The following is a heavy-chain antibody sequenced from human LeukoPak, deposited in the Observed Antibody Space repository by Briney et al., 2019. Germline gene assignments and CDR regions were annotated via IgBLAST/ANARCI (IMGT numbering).Heavy chain of an antibody. CDR2: IYYSATT. J-gene: IGHJ5*02. D-gene: IGHD3-22*01. CDR1: GGSISSSSYY. V-gene: IGHV4-39*01. CDR3: ARSSGYLFDP. Sequence: PSETLSLTCTVSGGSISSSSYYWGWIRQPPGKGLEWIGSIYYSATTYYNPSLKSRVSISVDTSKNQFSLKLSSVSAADTAVCYCARSSGYLFDPWGQGILVTVSS.